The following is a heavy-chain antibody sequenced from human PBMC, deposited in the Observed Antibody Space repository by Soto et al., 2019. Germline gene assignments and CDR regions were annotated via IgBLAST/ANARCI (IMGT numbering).Heavy chain of an antibody. CDR3: AREGYSGYDFSSCSGGCCYSYFDY. CDR1: GFTFSSYS. CDR2: ISSSSSTI. J-gene: IGHJ4*02. D-gene: IGHD2-15*01. Sequence: EVQLVESGGGLVQPGGSLRLSCAASGFTFSSYSMNWVRQAPGKGLEWVSYISSSSSTIYYADSVKGRFTISRDNAKNSLYLQMNSLRAEDTAVYYCAREGYSGYDFSSCSGGCCYSYFDYWGQGTLVTVSS. V-gene: IGHV3-48*01.